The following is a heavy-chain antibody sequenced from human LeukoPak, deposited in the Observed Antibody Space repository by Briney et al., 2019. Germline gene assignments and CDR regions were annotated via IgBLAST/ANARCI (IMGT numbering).Heavy chain of an antibody. CDR1: GGTFSSYA. CDR2: IIPIFGTA. D-gene: IGHD2-15*01. CDR3: ARDAPECSGGSCYYDY. Sequence: SVTVSCKASGGTFSSYAISWVRQAPGQGLEWMGGIIPIFGTANYAQKFQGRVTITADKSTSTAYMELSSLRSEDTAVYYCARDAPECSGGSCYYDYWGQGTLVTVSS. J-gene: IGHJ4*02. V-gene: IGHV1-69*06.